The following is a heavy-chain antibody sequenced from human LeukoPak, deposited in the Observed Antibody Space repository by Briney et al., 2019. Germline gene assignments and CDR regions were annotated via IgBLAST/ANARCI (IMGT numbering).Heavy chain of an antibody. CDR1: GESFSGNF. J-gene: IGHJ4*02. CDR2: IYYSGST. D-gene: IGHD3-3*01. CDR3: ARANYDFWSGYYKGVLNFDY. V-gene: IGHV4-59*08. Sequence: SETLSLTCAVSGESFSGNFWTWIRQSPGKGLEWIGYIYYSGSTNYNPSLKSRVTISVDTSKNQFSLKLSSVTAADTAVYYCARANYDFWSGYYKGVLNFDYWGQGTLVTVSS.